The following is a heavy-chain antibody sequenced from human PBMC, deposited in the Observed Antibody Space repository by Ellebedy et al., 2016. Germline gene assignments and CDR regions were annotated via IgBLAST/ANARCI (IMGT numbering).Heavy chain of an antibody. CDR1: GFTFSAYY. Sequence: GGSLRLSCAASGFTFSAYYMHWVRQAPGKGLEWVAVISYDGSNKRYADSVKGRFTISRDNSKSTLYLQMNSLRPEDTAVYYCARDLRPFSGNPHDAFDIWGQGTMVTVSS. CDR3: ARDLRPFSGNPHDAFDI. J-gene: IGHJ3*02. CDR2: ISYDGSNK. V-gene: IGHV3-30-3*01. D-gene: IGHD1-26*01.